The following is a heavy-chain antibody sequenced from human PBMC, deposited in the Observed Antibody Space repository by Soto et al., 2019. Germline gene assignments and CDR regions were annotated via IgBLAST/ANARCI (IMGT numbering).Heavy chain of an antibody. CDR3: AARGLECSGGSCYSILPGLVQTQNRNYYYGMDV. CDR1: GFTFSDYY. CDR2: ISSSSSYT. Sequence: QVQLVESGGGLVKPGGSLRLSCAASGFTFSDYYMSWIRQAPGKGLEWVSYISSSSSYTNYADSVKGRFTISRDNAKNSLYLQMNSLRAEDTAVYYCAARGLECSGGSCYSILPGLVQTQNRNYYYGMDVWGQGTTVTVSS. J-gene: IGHJ6*02. V-gene: IGHV3-11*06. D-gene: IGHD2-15*01.